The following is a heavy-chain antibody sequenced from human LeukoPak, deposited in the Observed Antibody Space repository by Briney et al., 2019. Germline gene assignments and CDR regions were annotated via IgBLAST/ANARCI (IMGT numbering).Heavy chain of an antibody. CDR1: GGSFSGYY. Sequence: SETLSLTCAVYGGSFSGYYWSWIRQPPGNGLEWIGEINHSGSTNYNPSLKSRVTISVDTSKNQFSLKLSSVTAADTAVYYCARGPPVATIRSDYYYGMDVWGQGTTVTVSS. J-gene: IGHJ6*02. CDR3: ARGPPVATIRSDYYYGMDV. V-gene: IGHV4-34*01. D-gene: IGHD5-12*01. CDR2: INHSGST.